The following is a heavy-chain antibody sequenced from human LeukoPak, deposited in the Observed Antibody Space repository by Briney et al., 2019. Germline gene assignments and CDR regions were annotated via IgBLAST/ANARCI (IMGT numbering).Heavy chain of an antibody. CDR3: APKASFDY. CDR2: ISSSSNYI. CDR1: GFTFSSYS. J-gene: IGHJ4*02. Sequence: GGSLRLSCAASGFTFSSYSMNWVRQAPGKGLEWVSSISSSSNYIYYADSVKGRFTISRDNAKNSLYLQMNSLRAEDTAVYYCAPKASFDYWGQGTLVTVSS. V-gene: IGHV3-21*01.